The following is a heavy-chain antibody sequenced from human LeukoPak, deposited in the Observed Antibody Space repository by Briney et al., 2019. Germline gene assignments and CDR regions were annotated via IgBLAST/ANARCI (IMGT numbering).Heavy chain of an antibody. CDR3: ARVFDY. CDR1: GFTFDDYA. V-gene: IGHV3-9*01. Sequence: GGSLRLSCAASGFTFDDYAMHWVRQAPGRGLEWVSGISWNSGSIGYADSVKGRFTISRDNAKNSLYLQMNSLRAEDTAVYYCARVFDYWGQGTLVTVSS. CDR2: ISWNSGSI. J-gene: IGHJ4*02.